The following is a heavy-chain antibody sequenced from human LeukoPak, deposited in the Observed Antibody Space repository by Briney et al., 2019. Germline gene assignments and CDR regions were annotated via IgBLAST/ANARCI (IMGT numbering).Heavy chain of an antibody. CDR2: IYTSGST. J-gene: IGHJ6*03. CDR3: ARCGLWSGPPPYYYYYYYMDV. CDR1: GYSISSGYY. D-gene: IGHD3-3*01. Sequence: SETLSLTCAISGYSISSGYYWGWIRQPPGKGLEWIGRIYTSGSTNYNPSLKSRVTMSVDTSKNQFSLKLSSVTAADTAVYYCARCGLWSGPPPYYYYYYYMDVWGKGTTVTVSS. V-gene: IGHV4-38-2*01.